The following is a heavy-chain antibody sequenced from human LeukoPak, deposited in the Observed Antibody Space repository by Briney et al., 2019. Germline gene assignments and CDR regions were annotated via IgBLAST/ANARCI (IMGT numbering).Heavy chain of an antibody. CDR1: GVTLSNYA. D-gene: IGHD4-11*01. CDR2: ISSSGSGGNT. CDR3: TNNRDYSDWKLTFDY. J-gene: IGHJ4*02. Sequence: GGSLRLSCVASGVTLSNYAMSWARQAPGKGLEWVSGISSSGSGGNTYYADSVKGRFTISRDNSKNTLYLQMNSLRAEDTAVYYCTNNRDYSDWKLTFDYWGQGTLVTVSS. V-gene: IGHV3-23*01.